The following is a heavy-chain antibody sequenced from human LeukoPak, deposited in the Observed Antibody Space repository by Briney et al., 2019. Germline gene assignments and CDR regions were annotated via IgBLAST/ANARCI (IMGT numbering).Heavy chain of an antibody. V-gene: IGHV4-34*01. CDR3: ARGPDIVVVPAASVDDSSGYYYFDY. D-gene: IGHD2-2*01. CDR2: INHSGST. J-gene: IGHJ4*02. Sequence: SETLSLTCAVYGGSFSGYYWSWIPQPPGKGLEWIGEINHSGSTNYNPSLKSRVTISVDTSKNQFSLKLSSVTAADTAVYYCARGPDIVVVPAASVDDSSGYYYFDYWGQGTLVTVSS. CDR1: GGSFSGYY.